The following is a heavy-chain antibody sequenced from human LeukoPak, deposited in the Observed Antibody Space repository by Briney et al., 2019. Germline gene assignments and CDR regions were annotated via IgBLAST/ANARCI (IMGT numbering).Heavy chain of an antibody. D-gene: IGHD3-10*01. V-gene: IGHV3-23*01. CDR1: GFTFSNYD. Sequence: GGSLRLSCAASGFTFSNYDMSWVRQAPGKGGEWVSAVTGGGDTTYYADSVKGRFTISRDNSKSTLYLQMNSLRAEDTAVYYCAKRGSYFGGFDYWGQGTLVTVSS. CDR2: VTGGGDTT. CDR3: AKRGSYFGGFDY. J-gene: IGHJ4*02.